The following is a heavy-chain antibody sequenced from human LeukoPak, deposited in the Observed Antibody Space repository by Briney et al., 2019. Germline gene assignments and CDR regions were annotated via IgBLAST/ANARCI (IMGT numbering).Heavy chain of an antibody. D-gene: IGHD6-6*01. J-gene: IGHJ4*02. Sequence: VSVKVSCKVSVYTLTELSMHWVRQAPGKGLEWMGGFDPEDGETIYAQKFQGRVTMTEDTSTDTAYMELSSLRSEDTAVYYCATAPEYSSSSYFDYWGQGTLVTVSS. CDR3: ATAPEYSSSSYFDY. V-gene: IGHV1-24*01. CDR2: FDPEDGET. CDR1: VYTLTELS.